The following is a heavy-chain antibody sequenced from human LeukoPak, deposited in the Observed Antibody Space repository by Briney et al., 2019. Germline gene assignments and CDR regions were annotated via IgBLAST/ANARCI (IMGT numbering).Heavy chain of an antibody. CDR1: GGSISSDY. J-gene: IGHJ6*03. V-gene: IGHV4-4*07. CDR2: IYTSGST. Sequence: SETLSLTCTVSGGSISSDYWSWLRQPAGKGLEWIGRIYTSGSTNYNPSLKSRVPISVDTSKNQFSLKLSSVTAADTAVYYCARDGIAAAGTADYYYMDVWGKGTTVTVSS. CDR3: ARDGIAAAGTADYYYMDV. D-gene: IGHD6-13*01.